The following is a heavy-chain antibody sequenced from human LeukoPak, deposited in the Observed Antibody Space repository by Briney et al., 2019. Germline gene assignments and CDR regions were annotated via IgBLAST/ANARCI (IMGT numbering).Heavy chain of an antibody. CDR3: ARVGGDIVALDAFDI. J-gene: IGHJ3*02. D-gene: IGHD5-12*01. CDR1: GYTFSTYA. CDR2: INTNTGNP. V-gene: IGHV7-4-1*02. Sequence: ASVKVSCKASGYTFSTYALNWVRQAPGQGLEWMGWINTNTGNPTYAQDFTGHFVFSLDTSVSTAYLQISSLRAEDTAVYYCARVGGDIVALDAFDIWGQGTMVTVSP.